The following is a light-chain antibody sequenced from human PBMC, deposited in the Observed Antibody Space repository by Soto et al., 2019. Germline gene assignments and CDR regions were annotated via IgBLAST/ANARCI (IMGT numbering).Light chain of an antibody. CDR1: QSVRID. J-gene: IGKJ1*01. V-gene: IGKV3-15*01. Sequence: EIVMTQSPATLPVSQAESVSLCCMASQSVRIDLAWYQQKPGQAPRLRIYGASTRATDIPPSFTGSGSGTEFTLTIISLQSEDIAVYYCQQYNKWPQTFGEGTKLDIK. CDR3: QQYNKWPQT. CDR2: GAS.